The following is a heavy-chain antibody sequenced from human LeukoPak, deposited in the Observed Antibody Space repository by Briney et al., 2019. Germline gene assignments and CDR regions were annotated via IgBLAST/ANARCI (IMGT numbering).Heavy chain of an antibody. D-gene: IGHD1-14*01. J-gene: IGHJ5*02. CDR1: GYTFTGYY. V-gene: IGHV1-2*02. CDR2: MNPKTGDS. Sequence: ASVKVSCKASGYTFTGYYMHWVRQATGQGLEWIGYMNPKTGDSEAAQKFQGRVTLTRDTSITTAYMELSGLTSEDTALYYCATTLRNNPPWGQGTLITVSS. CDR3: ATTLRNNPP.